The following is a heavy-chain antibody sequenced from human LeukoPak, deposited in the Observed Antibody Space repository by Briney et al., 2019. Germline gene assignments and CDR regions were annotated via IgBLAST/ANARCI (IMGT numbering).Heavy chain of an antibody. J-gene: IGHJ5*02. CDR2: MNPNSGNT. CDR1: GYSFTDYY. D-gene: IGHD6-13*01. CDR3: ARLIYSSSWSRFDP. Sequence: GASVKVSCKASGYSFTDYYTHWVRQAPGQGLEWMGWMNPNSGNTGYAQKFQGRVTITRNTSISTAYMELSSLRSEDTAVYYCARLIYSSSWSRFDPWGQGTLVTVSS. V-gene: IGHV1-8*03.